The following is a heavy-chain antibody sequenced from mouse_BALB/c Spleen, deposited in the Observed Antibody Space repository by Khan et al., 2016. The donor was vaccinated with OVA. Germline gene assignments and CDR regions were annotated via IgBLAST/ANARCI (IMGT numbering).Heavy chain of an antibody. D-gene: IGHD2-3*01. CDR2: ISSGGTYT. Sequence: EVALVESGGGLVRPGGSLKLSCAASGFSFSSYSMSWVLQTPEKRLVWVATISSGGTYTYYPASVKGRFTISRDNAKNTLSLQMSRLTSEDTAMFYCSRRRGYYSHNHYFDYGGQGTTVTVSS. CDR3: SRRRGYYSHNHYFDY. CDR1: GFSFSSYS. J-gene: IGHJ2*01. V-gene: IGHV5-6-4*01.